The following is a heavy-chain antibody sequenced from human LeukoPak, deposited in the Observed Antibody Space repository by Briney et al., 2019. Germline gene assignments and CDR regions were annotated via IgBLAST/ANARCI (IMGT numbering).Heavy chain of an antibody. J-gene: IGHJ4*02. CDR1: GFTFSSYA. CDR3: AKAPPVLLWFGELTNTDFDY. V-gene: IGHV3-23*01. CDR2: ISGSGSST. D-gene: IGHD3-10*01. Sequence: GGSLRLSCAASGFTFSSYAMSWVRQAPGKGLEWVSAISGSGSSTYYADSVKGRFTISRDNSKNTLYLQMNSLRAEDTAVYYCAKAPPVLLWFGELTNTDFDYWGQGTLVTVSS.